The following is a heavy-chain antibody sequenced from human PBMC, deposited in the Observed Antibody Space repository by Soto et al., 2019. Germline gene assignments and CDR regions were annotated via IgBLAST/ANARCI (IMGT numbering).Heavy chain of an antibody. J-gene: IGHJ4*02. CDR1: GYTFTNYH. V-gene: IGHV1-46*01. CDR3: ATVGTVMYIGVQYYFDY. CDR2: INPTTGTT. D-gene: IGHD3-16*01. Sequence: QVQLVQSGAEVKKPGASVKVSCKASGYTFTNYHMHWVRQAPGQGLEWMGIINPTTGTTTYGQNFQGRVNMTRDTSTATVYMELSSLTSGGTAVYYCATVGTVMYIGVQYYFDYWGQGTLVTVSS.